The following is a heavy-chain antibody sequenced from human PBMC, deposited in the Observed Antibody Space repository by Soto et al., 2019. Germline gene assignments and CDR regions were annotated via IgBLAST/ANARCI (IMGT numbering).Heavy chain of an antibody. Sequence: QVQLQESGPGLVKPSETLSLTCSVSGGSVSSGGYYWSWIRQPPGKGLEWIGCIYYSGSTDYNPSLKSRVTMSLDKSKNQFSLKLNSVTAADTAVYFCARAGSNRYFDYWGQGTLVTVSS. J-gene: IGHJ4*02. V-gene: IGHV4-61*08. CDR1: GGSVSSGGYY. CDR2: IYYSGST. CDR3: ARAGSNRYFDY. D-gene: IGHD3-10*01.